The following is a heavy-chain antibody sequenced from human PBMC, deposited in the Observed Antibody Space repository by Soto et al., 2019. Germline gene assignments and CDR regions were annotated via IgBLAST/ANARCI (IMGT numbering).Heavy chain of an antibody. D-gene: IGHD6-6*01. J-gene: IGHJ5*02. CDR2: ISSSSSTI. Sequence: EVQLVESGGGLVQPGGSLRLSCAASGFTFSSYSMNWVRQAPGKGLEWVSYISSSSSTIYYADSVKGRFTISRDNAKNSLYLQMTSLRDEDTAVYYCARATAGYSSSSWGQGTLVTVSS. CDR3: ARATAGYSSSS. CDR1: GFTFSSYS. V-gene: IGHV3-48*02.